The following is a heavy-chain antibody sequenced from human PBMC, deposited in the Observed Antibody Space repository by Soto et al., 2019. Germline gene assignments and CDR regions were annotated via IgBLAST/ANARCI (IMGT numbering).Heavy chain of an antibody. CDR1: GASISGFY. V-gene: IGHV4-59*08. Sequence: SETLSLTCTVSGASISGFYWSWIRQPPGKGLEWIGYIYFSGSTNYNPSLKSRVTISVDTSKHQFSLRLSSVTAADTAVHYCARLSSPYSGHFDYWGQGTLVTVSS. D-gene: IGHD3-10*01. CDR2: IYFSGST. CDR3: ARLSSPYSGHFDY. J-gene: IGHJ4*02.